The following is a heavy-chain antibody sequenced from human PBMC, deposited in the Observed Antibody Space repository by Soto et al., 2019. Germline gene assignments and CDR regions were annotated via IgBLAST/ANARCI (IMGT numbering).Heavy chain of an antibody. CDR2: IFYNGST. J-gene: IGHJ4*02. D-gene: IGHD3-22*01. V-gene: IGHV4-31*03. CDR1: GGSLSSGGYY. Sequence: SETLSLTCTVSGGSLSSGGYYWSWIRQHPGKGLEWIGYIFYNGSTYYNPSLKSRVTMSVDTSQNQFSLKLSSVTAADTAVYYCARGRADIWFLLPELFDFWGQGTLVTVSS. CDR3: ARGRADIWFLLPELFDF.